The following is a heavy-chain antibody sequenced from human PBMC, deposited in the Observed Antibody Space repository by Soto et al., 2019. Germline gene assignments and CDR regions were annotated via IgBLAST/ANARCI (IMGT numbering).Heavy chain of an antibody. CDR2: IDPSDSYT. Sequence: PGESLKISCKGSGYSFTSYWISWVRQMPGKGLEWMGRIDPSDSYTNYSPSFQGHVTISADKSISTAYLQWSSLKASDTAMYYCARDREQSALYYYYYGMDVWGQGTTVTVSS. V-gene: IGHV5-10-1*01. CDR3: ARDREQSALYYYYYGMDV. CDR1: GYSFTSYW. J-gene: IGHJ6*02.